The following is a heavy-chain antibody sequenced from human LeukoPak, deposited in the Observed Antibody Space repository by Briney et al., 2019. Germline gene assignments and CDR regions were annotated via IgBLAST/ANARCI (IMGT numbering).Heavy chain of an antibody. CDR3: ARDDPPTRLLWFGELLYYYYGMDV. J-gene: IGHJ6*02. V-gene: IGHV4-34*01. CDR1: GGSFSGYY. CDR2: INHSGST. Sequence: PSETLSLTCAVYGGSFSGYYWSWIRQPPGKGLEWIGEINHSGSTNYNPSLKSRVTISVDTSKNQFSLKLSSVTAADTAVYYCARDDPPTRLLWFGELLYYYYGMDVWGQGTTVTVSS. D-gene: IGHD3-10*01.